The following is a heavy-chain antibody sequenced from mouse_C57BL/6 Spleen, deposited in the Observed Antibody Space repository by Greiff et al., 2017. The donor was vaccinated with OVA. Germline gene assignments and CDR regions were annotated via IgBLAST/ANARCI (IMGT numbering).Heavy chain of an antibody. V-gene: IGHV2-9-1*01. CDR2: IWPGGGT. CDR1: GFSLTSYA. Sequence: VKLMESGPGLVAPSQSLSITCTVSGFSLTSYAISWVRQPPGKGLEWLGVIWPGGGTNYNSALKSRLSISKDNSKSQVFLKMNSLQTDNTARYYGARKVYDYPYWYFDVWGTGTTVTVSS. D-gene: IGHD2-4*01. CDR3: ARKVYDYPYWYFDV. J-gene: IGHJ1*03.